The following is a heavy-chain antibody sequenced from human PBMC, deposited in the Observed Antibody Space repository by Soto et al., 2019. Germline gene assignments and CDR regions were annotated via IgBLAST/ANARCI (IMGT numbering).Heavy chain of an antibody. D-gene: IGHD6-6*01. J-gene: IGHJ5*02. CDR3: ARVAKYSSLPGWFDP. CDR2: IYHSGST. Sequence: SETLSLTCAVSGGSISSGGYSWSWIRQPPGKGLEWIGYIYHSGSTYYNPSLKSRVTISVDRSKNQFSLKLSSVTAADTAVYYCARVAKYSSLPGWFDPWGQGTLVTVSS. CDR1: GGSISSGGYS. V-gene: IGHV4-30-2*01.